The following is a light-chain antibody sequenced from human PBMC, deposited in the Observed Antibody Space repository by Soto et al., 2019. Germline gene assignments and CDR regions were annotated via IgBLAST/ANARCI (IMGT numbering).Light chain of an antibody. V-gene: IGKV3-11*01. CDR2: DAS. J-gene: IGKJ1*01. Sequence: EIVLTQSPATLSLSPGERATLSCRASQSVSRYLAWYQHKPGQAPRLLMYDASKMATGIPARFSGFGSGTDFYLIIDSVEPEDSATYYWQLRENWAQWTFGQGTKVEIK. CDR3: QLRENWAQWT. CDR1: QSVSRY.